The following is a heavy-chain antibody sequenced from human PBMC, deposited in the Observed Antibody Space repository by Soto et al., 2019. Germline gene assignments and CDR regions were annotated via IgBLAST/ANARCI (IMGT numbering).Heavy chain of an antibody. J-gene: IGHJ6*02. CDR3: ARDYDFWSGSRKYYGMDV. Sequence: ASVKVSCKASGYTFTSYGISWVRQAPGQGLEWMGGISAFIGNTNYAQKLQGRVTITTDESTSTAYMELSSLRSEDTAVYYCARDYDFWSGSRKYYGMDVWGQGTTVTVSS. D-gene: IGHD3-3*01. CDR2: ISAFIGNT. CDR1: GYTFTSYG. V-gene: IGHV1-18*01.